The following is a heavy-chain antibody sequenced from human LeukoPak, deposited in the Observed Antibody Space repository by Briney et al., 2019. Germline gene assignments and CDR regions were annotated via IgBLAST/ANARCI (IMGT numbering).Heavy chain of an antibody. CDR2: MYYSGRT. Sequence: SETLSLTCTVSGGSISSSTDHWGWIRQPPGKGLEWIGTMYYSGRTYSNPSLKSRVTISIDTSKNQFSLKLSSMTAADTAVYYCARDYDILTGYPFDYWGQGTLVTVSS. CDR1: GGSISSSTDH. CDR3: ARDYDILTGYPFDY. V-gene: IGHV4-39*07. J-gene: IGHJ4*02. D-gene: IGHD3-9*01.